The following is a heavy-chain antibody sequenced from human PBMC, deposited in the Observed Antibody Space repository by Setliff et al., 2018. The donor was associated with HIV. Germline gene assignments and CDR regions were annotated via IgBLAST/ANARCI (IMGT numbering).Heavy chain of an antibody. CDR3: VRRTDYYGSGSESSFDY. V-gene: IGHV4-39*07. CDR1: GGSISSTNYY. J-gene: IGHJ4*02. CDR2: IYYSGTT. Sequence: SETLSLTCTVSGGSISSTNYYWGWIRQTPGKGLEWIGSIYYSGTTYYNPSLKSRVTMSVDTSTSRLSLKVHSVTAADTAMYYCVRRTDYYGSGSESSFDYWGQGTLVTVSS. D-gene: IGHD3-10*01.